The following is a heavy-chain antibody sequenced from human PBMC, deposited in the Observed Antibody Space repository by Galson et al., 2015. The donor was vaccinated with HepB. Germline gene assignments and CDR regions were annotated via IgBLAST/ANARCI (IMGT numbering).Heavy chain of an antibody. D-gene: IGHD3-16*01. CDR2: IKSKFDSGTT. J-gene: IGHJ4*02. CDR3: TKDIPFTAGGALVY. V-gene: IGHV3-15*01. Sequence: SLRLSCAASGFTFSHAWMTWVRQASGKGLEWVGHIKSKFDSGTTEYAAPVKGRFTISRDDSKNTVYLQMNSLKTEDTAIYYCTKDIPFTAGGALVYWGQGTPVTVSS. CDR1: GFTFSHAW.